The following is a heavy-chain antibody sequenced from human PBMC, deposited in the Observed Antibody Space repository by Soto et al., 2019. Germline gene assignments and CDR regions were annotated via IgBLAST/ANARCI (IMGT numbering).Heavy chain of an antibody. CDR3: AAVRERALECLLYFDY. V-gene: IGHV4-39*01. Sequence: QPQLQESGPGLVKPSETLSLTCSVSGDSISNRNYYWGWIRQPPGKGLEWIGSFYYGGSTYYTLSLKTPVTISVDTFKNQFSLTLGSVTAADTAGYYCAAVRERALECLLYFDYWGQGIVVIVSS. CDR1: GDSISNRNYY. D-gene: IGHD3-3*01. J-gene: IGHJ4*02. CDR2: FYYGGST.